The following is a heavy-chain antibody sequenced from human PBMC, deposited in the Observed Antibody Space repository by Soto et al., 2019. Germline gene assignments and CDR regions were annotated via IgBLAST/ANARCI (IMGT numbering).Heavy chain of an antibody. CDR2: IYHSGST. CDR1: GYSISSGYY. Sequence: SETLSLTCAVSGYSISSGYYWGWIRQPPGKGLEWIGSIYHSGSTYYNPSLKSRVTISVDTSKNQCSLKRSSVTAADTAVYYCARTTIFGVVTIDYWGQGTLVTVSS. J-gene: IGHJ4*02. CDR3: ARTTIFGVVTIDY. D-gene: IGHD3-3*01. V-gene: IGHV4-38-2*01.